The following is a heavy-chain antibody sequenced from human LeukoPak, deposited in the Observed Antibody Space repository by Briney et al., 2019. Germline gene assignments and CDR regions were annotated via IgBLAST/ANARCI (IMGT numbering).Heavy chain of an antibody. CDR2: IKQDGSEK. J-gene: IGHJ5*02. Sequence: GGSLRLSCAASGFTFSSYWTSWVRQAPGKGLEWVANIKQDGSEKYYVDSVKGRFTISRDNAKNSLYLQMNSLRAEDTAVYYCARVGCSSGSCYSGRGPFDPWGQGTLVTVSS. CDR3: ARVGCSSGSCYSGRGPFDP. D-gene: IGHD2-15*01. V-gene: IGHV3-7*01. CDR1: GFTFSSYW.